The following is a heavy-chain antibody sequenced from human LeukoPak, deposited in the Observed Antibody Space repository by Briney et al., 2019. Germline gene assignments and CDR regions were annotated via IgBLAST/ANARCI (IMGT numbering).Heavy chain of an antibody. CDR2: FSGSGGST. V-gene: IGHV3-23*01. CDR1: GFTFSSYA. D-gene: IGHD1-7*01. Sequence: GGSLRLSCAASGFTFSSYAMSWVRQAPGKGLECISGFSGSGGSTYYADSVKGRFTISRDNSKNTLYLQMNSLRAEDTAVYYCARDDVGGNYCFPGNPFDYCGQGTLVTVSS. J-gene: IGHJ4*01. CDR3: ARDDVGGNYCFPGNPFDY.